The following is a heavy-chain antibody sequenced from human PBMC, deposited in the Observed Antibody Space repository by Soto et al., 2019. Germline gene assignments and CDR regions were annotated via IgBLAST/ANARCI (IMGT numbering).Heavy chain of an antibody. J-gene: IGHJ4*02. CDR3: ARSRDGYNFVGDC. D-gene: IGHD5-12*01. V-gene: IGHV3-74*01. Sequence: EVQLVESGGGLVQPGGSLRLSCAASGFTLSSYWMHWVRQAPGKGLVWVSRINIDGSSTSYAYSVKGRFTISRDHAKNTLYLQVNSLRAEDTAVYDCARSRDGYNFVGDCWGQGTLVTVSS. CDR1: GFTLSSYW. CDR2: INIDGSST.